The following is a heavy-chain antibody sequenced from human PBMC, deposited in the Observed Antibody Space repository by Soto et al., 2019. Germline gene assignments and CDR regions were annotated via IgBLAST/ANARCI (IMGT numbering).Heavy chain of an antibody. CDR3: ATTRGIAVGGSFDY. V-gene: IGHV4-39*01. Sequence: QLQLQESGPGLVKPSETLSVTCTVSGGSISSSSSYWGWIRQPPGKGLEWIGTIYSGSTYYNPSLKSRVTISVDTSKNQFSLKLSSVAAADTAIYFCATTRGIAVGGSFDYWGQGILVTVSS. J-gene: IGHJ4*02. CDR1: GGSISSSSSY. D-gene: IGHD6-13*01. CDR2: IYSGST.